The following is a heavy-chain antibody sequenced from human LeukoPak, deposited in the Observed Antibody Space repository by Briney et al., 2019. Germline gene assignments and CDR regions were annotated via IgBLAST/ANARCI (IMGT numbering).Heavy chain of an antibody. CDR3: ARGAGPDCSSTSCLVDDY. CDR2: MNPNSGNT. CDR1: GYTFTSYD. D-gene: IGHD2-2*01. Sequence: ASVKVSCKASGYTFTSYDINWVRQATGQGLEWMGWMNPNSGNTGYAHKFQGRVTITGNTCISTAYMELSSMRSEDTAVYYCARGAGPDCSSTSCLVDDYWGQGTLVTVSS. V-gene: IGHV1-8*03. J-gene: IGHJ4*02.